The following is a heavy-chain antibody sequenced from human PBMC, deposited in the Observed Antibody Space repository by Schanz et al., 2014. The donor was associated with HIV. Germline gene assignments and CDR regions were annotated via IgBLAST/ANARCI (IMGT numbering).Heavy chain of an antibody. D-gene: IGHD1-26*01. V-gene: IGHV3-23*01. CDR2: ISGSSIT. CDR1: GFTFSSYA. CDR3: AKDRGILGATTWDFHY. Sequence: EVQLLESGGGLVQPGGSLRLSCAASGFTFSSYAMSWVRQAPGKGLEWVSAISGSSITYSADSVKGRFTISRDNSKNTLYLQMHSLRAEDTAVYYCAKDRGILGATTWDFHYWGQGTLVTVSS. J-gene: IGHJ4*02.